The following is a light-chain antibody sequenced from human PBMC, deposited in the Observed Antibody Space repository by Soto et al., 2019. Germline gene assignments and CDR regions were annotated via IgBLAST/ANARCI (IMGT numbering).Light chain of an antibody. V-gene: IGKV3-15*01. J-gene: IGKJ1*01. Sequence: EILMTQSPATLSVSPGERATLSCRASQSVSSNVAWYQQKHGQAPRLLIYGASTRATGIPARFSGSGSGTEFTLTISILQSEDFAVYYCQHYNNWPPWTFGPGTKVEIK. CDR1: QSVSSN. CDR2: GAS. CDR3: QHYNNWPPWT.